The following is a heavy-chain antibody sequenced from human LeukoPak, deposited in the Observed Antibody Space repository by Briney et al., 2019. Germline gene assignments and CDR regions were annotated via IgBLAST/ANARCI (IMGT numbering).Heavy chain of an antibody. J-gene: IGHJ3*02. Sequence: GGSLRLSCAASGLTFSTYVMNWVRQAPGKGPECISVIRGSGGGAGYADSVRGRFTISRDNSKNSLYLQMNRLRAEDAAVYYCARDPNGDYVGAFDILGQGTMVTVSS. CDR1: GLTFSTYV. CDR2: IRGSGGGA. D-gene: IGHD4-17*01. CDR3: ARDPNGDYVGAFDI. V-gene: IGHV3-23*01.